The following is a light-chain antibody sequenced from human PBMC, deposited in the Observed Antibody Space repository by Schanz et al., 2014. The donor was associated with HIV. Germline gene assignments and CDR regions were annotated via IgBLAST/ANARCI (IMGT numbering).Light chain of an antibody. CDR3: AVWDDSRNGEVV. Sequence: QSVLTQPPSASGTPGQRVTMSCSASSSNIATNAVNWYQQLPGTAPKLLIYATYNRPSGVPDRFSGSNSGTSASLAISGLRSEDEAEYYCAVWDDSRNGEVVFGGGTKLTVL. CDR1: SSNIATNA. V-gene: IGLV1-44*01. CDR2: ATY. J-gene: IGLJ2*01.